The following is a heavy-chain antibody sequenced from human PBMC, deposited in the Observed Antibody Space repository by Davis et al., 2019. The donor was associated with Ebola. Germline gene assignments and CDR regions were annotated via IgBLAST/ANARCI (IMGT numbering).Heavy chain of an antibody. D-gene: IGHD3-3*01. V-gene: IGHV3-30*18. CDR1: GFTFSDSG. J-gene: IGHJ6*02. CDR2: ISYDGSRI. CDR3: AKDRQSRLLGWLGGYGMDV. Sequence: GESLKISCAASGFTFSDSGMPWVRQAPGKGLEWVAVISYDGSRIHYGDSVKGRFTIARDNSEKTLHLQMDGLRSDDTAVYYCAKDRQSRLLGWLGGYGMDVWGPGTKVTVSS.